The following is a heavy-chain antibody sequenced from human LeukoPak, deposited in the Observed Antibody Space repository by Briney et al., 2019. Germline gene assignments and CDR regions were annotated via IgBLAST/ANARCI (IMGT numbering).Heavy chain of an antibody. CDR1: GFTFSSYA. J-gene: IGHJ4*02. V-gene: IGHV3-30*04. CDR3: ARDRAGTSPFDY. CDR2: ISYDGSNK. Sequence: GGSLRLSCAASGFTFSSYAMHWVRQAPGKGLEWVAVISYDGSNKHYADSVKGRFTISRDNSKNTLYLQMNSLRAEDTAVYYCARDRAGTSPFDYWGQGTLVTVSS. D-gene: IGHD1-1*01.